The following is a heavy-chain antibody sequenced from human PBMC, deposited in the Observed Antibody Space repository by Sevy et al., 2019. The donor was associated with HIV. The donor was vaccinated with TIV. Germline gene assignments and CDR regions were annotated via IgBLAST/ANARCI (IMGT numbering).Heavy chain of an antibody. D-gene: IGHD4-17*01. Sequence: GESLKISCKGSGYSFTSYWIGWVRQMPGKGLEWMGIIYPGDSHSRYSPSFQGQVTISADKSISTAYLQWSSLKASDTAMYFCARGTTVTRIDYWGQGTLVTVSS. V-gene: IGHV5-51*01. J-gene: IGHJ4*02. CDR1: GYSFTSYW. CDR3: ARGTTVTRIDY. CDR2: IYPGDSHS.